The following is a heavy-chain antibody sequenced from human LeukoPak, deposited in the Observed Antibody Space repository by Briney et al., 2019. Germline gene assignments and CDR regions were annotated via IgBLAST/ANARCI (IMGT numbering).Heavy chain of an antibody. V-gene: IGHV3-53*01. D-gene: IGHD6-19*01. CDR3: ARGGWGTYDPGNLDF. Sequence: PGGSLGLSCAASGFNVSRNYMNWVRQAPGKGLEWVSVIYSGGSTYYADSVKGRFTISRDISKNTLYLQINSLRAEDTALYYCARGGWGTYDPGNLDFWGQGTLVTVSS. CDR1: GFNVSRNY. J-gene: IGHJ4*02. CDR2: IYSGGST.